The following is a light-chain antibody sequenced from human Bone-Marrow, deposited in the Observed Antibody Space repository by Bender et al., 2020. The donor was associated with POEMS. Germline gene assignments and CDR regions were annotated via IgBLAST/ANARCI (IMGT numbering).Light chain of an antibody. CDR1: SSNTGSGYD. J-gene: IGLJ1*01. Sequence: QSVLTQPPSVSGAPGERVTISCTGSSSNTGSGYDINWYQHLPGTAPKLLIYGYNNRPSGVPDRFSGSKSGTSASLAITGLQAEDEGDYYCCSYSGSDTIYVFGTGTKVTVL. CDR2: GYN. V-gene: IGLV1-40*01. CDR3: CSYSGSDTIYV.